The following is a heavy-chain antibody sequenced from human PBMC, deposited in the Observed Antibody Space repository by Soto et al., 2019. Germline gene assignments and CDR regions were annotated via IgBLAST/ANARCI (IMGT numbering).Heavy chain of an antibody. J-gene: IGHJ6*02. Sequence: EASVKVSCKACGGTFSSYAISWVRQAPGQGLEWMGGIIPIFGTANYAQKFQGRVTITADESTSTAYMELSSLRSEDTAVYYCAREGYSYGYYYYYGMDVWGQGTTVTVSS. CDR3: AREGYSYGYYYYYGMDV. V-gene: IGHV1-69*13. CDR2: IIPIFGTA. CDR1: GGTFSSYA. D-gene: IGHD5-18*01.